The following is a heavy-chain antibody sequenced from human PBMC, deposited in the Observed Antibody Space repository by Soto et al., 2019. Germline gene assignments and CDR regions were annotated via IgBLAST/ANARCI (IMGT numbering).Heavy chain of an antibody. CDR1: GYTFTSYG. J-gene: IGHJ4*02. CDR2: ISAYNGNT. Sequence: EASVKVSCQASGYTFTSYGISWVRQAPGQGLEWMGWISAYNGNTNYAQKLQGRVTMTTDTSTSTAYMELRSLRSDDTAVYYCARDLLLDGSGWYPDYWGQGTLVTVSS. CDR3: ARDLLLDGSGWYPDY. V-gene: IGHV1-18*01. D-gene: IGHD6-19*01.